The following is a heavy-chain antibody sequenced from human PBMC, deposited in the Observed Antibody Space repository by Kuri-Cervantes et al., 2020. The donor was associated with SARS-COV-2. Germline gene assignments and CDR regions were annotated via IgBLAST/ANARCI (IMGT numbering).Heavy chain of an antibody. Sequence: GESLKISCAASGFIFSNYWMSWVRQAPGKGLEWVSYISSSGSTIYYADSVKGRFTISRDNAKNSLYLQMNSLRAEDTAVYYCASGELWSDYWGPGTLVTVSS. V-gene: IGHV3-11*04. CDR2: ISSSGSTI. CDR1: GFIFSNYW. CDR3: ASGELWSDY. J-gene: IGHJ4*02. D-gene: IGHD2-21*01.